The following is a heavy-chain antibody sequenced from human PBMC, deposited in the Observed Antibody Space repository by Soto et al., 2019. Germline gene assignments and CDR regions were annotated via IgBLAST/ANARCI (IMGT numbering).Heavy chain of an antibody. CDR3: AKDRGWSSADLEY. Sequence: PGGSLRLSCAASGFNFISFGMHWGRQAPGKGLEWVALMSYDGSSKYYQDSLKGRFTISRDKSKNTLYLQMSSLRVEDTAVYYCAKDRGWSSADLEYWGQGTLVTVSS. CDR1: GFNFISFG. V-gene: IGHV3-30*18. D-gene: IGHD6-19*01. CDR2: MSYDGSSK. J-gene: IGHJ4*02.